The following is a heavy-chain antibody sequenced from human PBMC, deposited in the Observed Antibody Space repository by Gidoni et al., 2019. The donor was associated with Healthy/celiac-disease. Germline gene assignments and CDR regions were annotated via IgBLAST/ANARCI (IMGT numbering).Heavy chain of an antibody. D-gene: IGHD2-8*02. Sequence: QLQLQESGPGLVKPSETLSLTCTVSGGSISSYYWSWIRQPPGKGLEWFGYIYYSGSTNYNPSLKSRVTISVDTSKNQFSLKLSSVTAADTAVYYCARVSDCTGGVCYPHYMDVWGKGTTVTVSS. J-gene: IGHJ6*03. CDR1: GGSISSYY. CDR3: ARVSDCTGGVCYPHYMDV. V-gene: IGHV4-59*01. CDR2: IYYSGST.